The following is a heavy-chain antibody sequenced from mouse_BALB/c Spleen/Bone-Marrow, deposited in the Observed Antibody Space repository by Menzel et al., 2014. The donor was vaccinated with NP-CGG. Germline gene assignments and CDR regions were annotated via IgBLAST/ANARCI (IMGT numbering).Heavy chain of an antibody. Sequence: VKLQESGAEFVMPGASVKMSCKASGHTFTDHWMHWVKQRPGQGLAWIGAIDISDSYTTYNQKFKGKATLTVDESSSTAYKQLSRLTSEHSAVYYRARVGASVDCWDQGTSLTGPS. V-gene: IGHV1-69*01. CDR2: IDISDSYT. CDR3: ARVGASVDC. CDR1: GHTFTDHW. J-gene: IGHJ2*02.